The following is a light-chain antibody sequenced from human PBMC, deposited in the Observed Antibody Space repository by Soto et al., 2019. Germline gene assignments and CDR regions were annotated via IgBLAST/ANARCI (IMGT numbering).Light chain of an antibody. CDR2: ATS. CDR3: LQHNTYPRT. CDR1: QGIGND. V-gene: IGKV1-17*01. Sequence: DIQMTQSPSSLSASVGDIVTITCRASQGIGNDLGWYQQKPGKAPKRLIYATSSLQSGVPSRFSGSGSGTEFTLTISSLQPEDFATYYCLQHNTYPRTFGQGTKVDTK. J-gene: IGKJ1*01.